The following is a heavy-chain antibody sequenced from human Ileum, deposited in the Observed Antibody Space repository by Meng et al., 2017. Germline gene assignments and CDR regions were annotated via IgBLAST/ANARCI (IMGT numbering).Heavy chain of an antibody. CDR3: ARGVTTVNFEY. Sequence: SETLSLTCTVSGGSISSGGHYWSWIRQPAGKGLEWIGRFYYSGSINYNPSLRSRVTISLDTSKNQFSLRLNSVTAADTAVYYCARGVTTVNFEYWGQGTPVTVSS. CDR1: GGSISSGGHY. J-gene: IGHJ4*02. CDR2: FYYSGSI. D-gene: IGHD4-17*01. V-gene: IGHV4-61*02.